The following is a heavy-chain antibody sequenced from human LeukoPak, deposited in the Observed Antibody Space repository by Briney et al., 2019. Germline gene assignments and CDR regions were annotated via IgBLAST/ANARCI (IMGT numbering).Heavy chain of an antibody. CDR3: ARHYDSYFYYYLDL. CDR1: GGSISSSSYY. CDR2: LYHPDST. D-gene: IGHD4-17*01. V-gene: IGHV4-39*01. J-gene: IGHJ6*03. Sequence: SETLSLTCTVSGGSISSSSYYWGWIRQPPGKGLEWIGSLYHPDSTYYNPSLKSRVTMSVDTSRNQFSLKLSFVTAADTAVYYCARHYDSYFYYYLDLWGTGTTVTVSS.